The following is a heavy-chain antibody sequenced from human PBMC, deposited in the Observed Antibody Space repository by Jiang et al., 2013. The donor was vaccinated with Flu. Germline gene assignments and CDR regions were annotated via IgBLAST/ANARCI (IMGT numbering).Heavy chain of an antibody. D-gene: IGHD7-27*01. V-gene: IGHV3-7*03. CDR2: IKQDGSDK. CDR1: GFTFSNFW. J-gene: IGHJ4*02. CDR3: ASGLSGDDSAYRPLGY. Sequence: VQLLESGGGLVKPGGSLRLSCTASGFTFSNFWMTWVRLAPGKGPEWVANIKQDGSDKNXVDSVKGRFTISRANAQNSLFXQMNSLRAEDTAVYYCASGLSGDDSAYRPLGYWGQGTLVTVSS.